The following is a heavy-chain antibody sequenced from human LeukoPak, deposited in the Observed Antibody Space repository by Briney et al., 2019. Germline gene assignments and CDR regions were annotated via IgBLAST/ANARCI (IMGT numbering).Heavy chain of an antibody. CDR2: IKQDGSKK. CDR3: ARSNWNFDY. J-gene: IGHJ4*02. Sequence: GGSLRLSCAASGFTFSNYWMTWVRQAPGKGLEWVANIKQDGSKKHYVDSVKGRFTTSRDNAKNSLYLQMNSLRDEDTAVYYCARSNWNFDYWGQGTLVTVSS. D-gene: IGHD1-20*01. CDR1: GFTFSNYW. V-gene: IGHV3-7*01.